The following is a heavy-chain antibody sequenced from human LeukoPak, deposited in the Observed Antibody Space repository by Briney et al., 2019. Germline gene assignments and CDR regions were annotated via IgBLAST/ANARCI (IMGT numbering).Heavy chain of an antibody. CDR1: GYTFTSYG. Sequence: GASVKVSCKASGYTFTSYGISWVRQAPGQGLEWMGWISAYNGNTNYAQKLQGRVTMTTDTSTSTAYMELRSLRSDDTAVYYCARVVECSSTSCYTSNAFDIWGQGTMVTVSS. J-gene: IGHJ3*02. CDR3: ARVVECSSTSCYTSNAFDI. CDR2: ISAYNGNT. D-gene: IGHD2-2*02. V-gene: IGHV1-18*01.